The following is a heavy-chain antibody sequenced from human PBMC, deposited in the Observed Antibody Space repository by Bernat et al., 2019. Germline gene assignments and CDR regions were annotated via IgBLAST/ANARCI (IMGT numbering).Heavy chain of an antibody. CDR3: ARENFGYCSSTSCYSSGYDLHYYFDY. Sequence: QVQLVQSGAEVKKPGASVKVSCKASGYTFTGYYMHWVRQAPGQGLEWMGRINPNSGGANYAQKFQGRVTMTRDTSISTAYMELSRLRSDDTAVYYCARENFGYCSSTSCYSSGYDLHYYFDYWGQGTLVTVSS. CDR2: INPNSGGA. CDR1: GYTFTGYY. J-gene: IGHJ4*02. V-gene: IGHV1-2*06. D-gene: IGHD2-2*02.